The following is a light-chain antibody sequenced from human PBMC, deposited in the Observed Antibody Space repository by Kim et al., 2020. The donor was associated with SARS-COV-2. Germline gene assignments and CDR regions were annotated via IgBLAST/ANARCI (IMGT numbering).Light chain of an antibody. CDR3: ASWDDSLNGYV. CDR1: TSNTGRNA. CDR2: TSD. J-gene: IGLJ1*01. V-gene: IGLV1-44*01. Sequence: GKRISISYSGSTSNTGRNAVTWYRQLQGTAPNLLVSTSDNRWPGGPDRISASKSGTAAPLAISGLQPEDEADYYCASWDDSLNGYVFGTGTKVTVL.